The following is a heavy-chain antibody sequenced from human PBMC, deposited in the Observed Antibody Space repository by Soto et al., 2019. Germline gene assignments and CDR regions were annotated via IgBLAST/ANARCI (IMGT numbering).Heavy chain of an antibody. V-gene: IGHV3-23*01. Sequence: GGSLRLSCAASGLRFSNYAMSWVRQTPGKGLEWVAGISDSGGNTYYAEFVKGRFTISRDNSKNTVYLQMNSLRAEDTALYYCANVVCSGGAGGLVFDIWAQGTTVPVS. CDR1: GLRFSNYA. J-gene: IGHJ3*02. CDR3: ANVVCSGGAGGLVFDI. CDR2: ISDSGGNT. D-gene: IGHD6-19*01.